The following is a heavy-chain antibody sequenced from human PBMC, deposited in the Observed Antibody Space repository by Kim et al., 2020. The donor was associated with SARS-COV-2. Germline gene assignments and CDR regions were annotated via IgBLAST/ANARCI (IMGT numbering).Heavy chain of an antibody. CDR3: ASSRVRGVWGY. D-gene: IGHD3-10*01. Sequence: TYFTPSLKSRVTISVDTSKNQFSLKLSSVTAADTAVYYCASSRVRGVWGYWGQETLVPVSS. CDR2: T. J-gene: IGHJ4*02. V-gene: IGHV4-31*02.